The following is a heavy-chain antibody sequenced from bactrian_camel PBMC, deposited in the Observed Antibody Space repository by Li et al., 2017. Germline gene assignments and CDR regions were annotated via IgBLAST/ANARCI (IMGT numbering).Heavy chain of an antibody. D-gene: IGHD6*01. J-gene: IGHJ7*01. CDR1: GFTFSRYY. Sequence: HVQLVESGGGLVQPGGSLGLSCEASGFTFSRYYMSWVRQAPGKGLEWVSSIYNDGSKTYYPNSVKGRFTISRDNAKNTVYLQMNSLKSEDTALYYCAKDAAGESRIYYYGMDYWGKGTQVTVS. V-gene: IGHV3-2*01. CDR2: IYNDGSKT.